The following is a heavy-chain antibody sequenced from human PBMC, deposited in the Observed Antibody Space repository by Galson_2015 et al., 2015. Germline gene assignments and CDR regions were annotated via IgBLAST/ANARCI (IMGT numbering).Heavy chain of an antibody. D-gene: IGHD6-19*01. CDR2: IIPMSGTA. CDR3: AGSRMAVAGTFAFEI. J-gene: IGHJ3*02. V-gene: IGHV1-69*13. CDR1: GGIFSSYF. Sequence: SVKVSCKASGGIFSSYFITWVRQAPGLGLEWMGGIIPMSGTANNAQRFQGRVTITADEYTSTTYMELSSLRSEDTAVYYCAGSRMAVAGTFAFEIWGQGTMVTVSS.